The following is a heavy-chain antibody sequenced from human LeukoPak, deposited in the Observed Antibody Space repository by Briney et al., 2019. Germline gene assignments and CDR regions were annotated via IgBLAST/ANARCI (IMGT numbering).Heavy chain of an antibody. D-gene: IGHD5-18*01. CDR2: ISYDGSNK. CDR3: ARYQLGQLSNWFDP. V-gene: IGHV3-30*03. Sequence: GRSLRLSCAASGFSFSSYGMHWVRQAPGKGLEWVAVISYDGSNKYYADSVKGRFTISRDNSKNTLYLQMNSLRAEDTAVYYCARYQLGQLSNWFDPWGQGTLVTVSS. CDR1: GFSFSSYG. J-gene: IGHJ5*02.